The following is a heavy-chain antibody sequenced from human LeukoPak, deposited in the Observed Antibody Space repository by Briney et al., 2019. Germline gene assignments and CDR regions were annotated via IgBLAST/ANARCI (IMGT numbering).Heavy chain of an antibody. CDR2: ISFDGSDD. J-gene: IGHJ4*02. V-gene: IGHV3-30*18. Sequence: GGSLRLSCTATGFSFRSYGMHWVRQAPGKGLEWVAVISFDGSDDHYADSVKGRFTISRDNSKNTVFLQMNSLRAEDTAVYYCAKDLWFGESRDYWGQGTLVTVSS. D-gene: IGHD3-10*01. CDR3: AKDLWFGESRDY. CDR1: GFSFRSYG.